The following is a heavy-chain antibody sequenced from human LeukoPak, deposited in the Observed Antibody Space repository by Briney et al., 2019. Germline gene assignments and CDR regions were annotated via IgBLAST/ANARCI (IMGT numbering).Heavy chain of an antibody. V-gene: IGHV1-69*05. CDR3: ARGGVVPNSYYDY. D-gene: IGHD2-15*01. Sequence: SVKVSCKASGGTFSSYAISWVRQAPGQGLEWMGGIIPIFGTANYAQKFQGRVTMTRDTSTSTVYMELSSLRSEDTAVYYCARGGVVPNSYYDYWGQGTLVTVSS. CDR2: IIPIFGTA. CDR1: GGTFSSYA. J-gene: IGHJ4*02.